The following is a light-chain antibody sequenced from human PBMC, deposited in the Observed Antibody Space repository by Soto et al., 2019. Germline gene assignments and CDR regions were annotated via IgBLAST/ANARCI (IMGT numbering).Light chain of an antibody. CDR2: ATF. J-gene: IGKJ5*01. CDR1: YTNSGY. V-gene: IGKV1-39*01. Sequence: DVQMTQSPASLAASVGEGVSITCTTSYTNSGYFKWWEQNPGKAPNLLIYATFKLQSGVPLRFSGSASGAEFTLTIPNVQPEDFATYYCQQSYSIPVTFGPGTRLE. CDR3: QQSYSIPVT.